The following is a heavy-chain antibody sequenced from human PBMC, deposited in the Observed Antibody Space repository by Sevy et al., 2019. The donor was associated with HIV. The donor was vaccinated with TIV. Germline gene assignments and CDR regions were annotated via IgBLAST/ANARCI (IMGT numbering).Heavy chain of an antibody. J-gene: IGHJ4*02. Sequence: ASVKVSCKASGYTFTSYGISWVRQAPGQGLEWMGWISAYNGNTNYAQKLQGRVTMTTDTSTSTAYMELRSLRSDDPAVYYCAREGGYIVGVVAATPLDYWGQGTLVTVSS. CDR3: AREGGYIVGVVAATPLDY. D-gene: IGHD2-15*01. CDR2: ISAYNGNT. CDR1: GYTFTSYG. V-gene: IGHV1-18*01.